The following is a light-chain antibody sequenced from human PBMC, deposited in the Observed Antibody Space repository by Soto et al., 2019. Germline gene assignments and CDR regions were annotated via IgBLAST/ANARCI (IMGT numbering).Light chain of an antibody. J-gene: IGKJ2*01. V-gene: IGKV3-11*01. CDR1: RSLSIY. CDR2: DAV. CDR3: EQRSSLPLT. Sequence: EIVLTQSPATLSLSPGERATLSCRASRSLSIYLGWYQQKPGQAPRLLIYDAVNRATGIPARFSGSGSGTDFTLTISSLEREDFAVYYCEQRSSLPLTFGQGTKLEIK.